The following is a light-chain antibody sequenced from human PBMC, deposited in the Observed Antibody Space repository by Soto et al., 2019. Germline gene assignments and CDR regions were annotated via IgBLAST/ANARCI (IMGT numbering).Light chain of an antibody. CDR1: QIVSSN. CDR2: GAS. J-gene: IGKJ1*01. V-gene: IGKV3-15*01. Sequence: EIVITHSPSTRSVSPVERATLSCMASQIVSSNLAWYQQKPGQAPRLLIYGASTRATGIPARFSGSGSGTEFTLTISSLQSEDFAVYYCQQHNNWPPWKFGQGTKVDIK. CDR3: QQHNNWPPWK.